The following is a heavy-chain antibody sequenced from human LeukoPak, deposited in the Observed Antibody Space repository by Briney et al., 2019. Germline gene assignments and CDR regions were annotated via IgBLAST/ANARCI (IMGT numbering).Heavy chain of an antibody. CDR1: GYTFTGYY. V-gene: IGHV1-2*02. Sequence: ASVKVSCKASGYTFTGYYMHWVRQAPGQGLEWMGWINPNSGGTNYAQKFQGRVTMTRDTSISPAYMELSRLRSDDTAVYYCARDDDILTSLDYWGQGTLVTVSS. CDR3: ARDDDILTSLDY. J-gene: IGHJ4*02. CDR2: INPNSGGT. D-gene: IGHD3-9*01.